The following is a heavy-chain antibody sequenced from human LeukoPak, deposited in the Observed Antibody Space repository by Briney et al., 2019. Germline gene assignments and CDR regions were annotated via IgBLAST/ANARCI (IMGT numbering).Heavy chain of an antibody. J-gene: IGHJ4*02. V-gene: IGHV3-23*01. D-gene: IGHD3-22*01. CDR2: ISGSGGST. CDR1: GFTFSSYA. Sequence: GGSLRLSCAASGFTFSSYAMSWVRQAPGKGLEWVSGISGSGGSTYYADSVKGRFTISRDNSKNTLYLQMNSLRVEDTAVYYCAKDYTLGYYDSSGYFDYWGQGTLVTVSS. CDR3: AKDYTLGYYDSSGYFDY.